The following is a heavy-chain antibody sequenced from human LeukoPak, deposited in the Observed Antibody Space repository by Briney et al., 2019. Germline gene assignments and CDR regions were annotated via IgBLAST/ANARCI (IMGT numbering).Heavy chain of an antibody. CDR3: ARGPAEYFQH. J-gene: IGHJ1*01. Sequence: GSLRLSCVVSGFTFSSYAMSWVRQAPGKGLEWIGYIYYSGSTNYNPSLKSRVTISVDTSKNQFSLKLSSVTAADTAVYYCARGPAEYFQHWGQGTLVTVSS. V-gene: IGHV4-59*01. CDR2: IYYSGST. CDR1: GFTFSSYA.